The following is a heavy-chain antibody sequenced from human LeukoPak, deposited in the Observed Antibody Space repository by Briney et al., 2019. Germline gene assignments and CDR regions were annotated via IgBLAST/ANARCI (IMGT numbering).Heavy chain of an antibody. CDR3: ARSIGVGGPRYFDL. V-gene: IGHV4-34*01. CDR2: INNSGST. Sequence: SETLTLTCAVSGGSFSGYYWSWIRQPPGKGLEWIGAINNSGSTNYNASLKSRVTISVDMSKNPLSLQLSTVTAADTAVYYCARSIGVGGPRYFDLWGRGTLVTVSS. D-gene: IGHD6-19*01. J-gene: IGHJ2*01. CDR1: GGSFSGYY.